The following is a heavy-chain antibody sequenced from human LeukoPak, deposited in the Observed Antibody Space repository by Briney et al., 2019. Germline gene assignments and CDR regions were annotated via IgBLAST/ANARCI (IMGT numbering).Heavy chain of an antibody. D-gene: IGHD5-24*01. CDR3: ARTRRDGAPGGSDWYFDL. CDR2: VYNSGST. Sequence: SETLSLTCTVSGGSISSYYWSWIRQPPGKGLEWIGYVYNSGSTSYNPSLKGRVTISVDTSKNQFSLKLSSVTAADTAVYYCARTRRDGAPGGSDWYFDLWGRGTLVTVSS. CDR1: GGSISSYY. V-gene: IGHV4-59*12. J-gene: IGHJ2*01.